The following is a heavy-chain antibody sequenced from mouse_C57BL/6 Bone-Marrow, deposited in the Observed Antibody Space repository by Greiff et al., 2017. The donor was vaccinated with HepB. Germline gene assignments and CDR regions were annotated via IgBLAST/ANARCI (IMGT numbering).Heavy chain of an antibody. CDR3: TREDWDEAY. CDR2: ISSGGDYI. Sequence: EVKLMESGEGLVKPGGSLKLSCAASGFTFSSYAMSWVRQTPEKRLEWVAYISSGGDYIYYADTVKGRFTISGDNARNTLYLQMSSLKSEDTAMYYCTREDWDEAYWGQGTLVTVSA. J-gene: IGHJ3*01. V-gene: IGHV5-9-1*02. CDR1: GFTFSSYA. D-gene: IGHD4-1*01.